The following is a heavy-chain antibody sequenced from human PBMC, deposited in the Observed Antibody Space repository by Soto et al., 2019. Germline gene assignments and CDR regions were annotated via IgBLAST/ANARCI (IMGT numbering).Heavy chain of an antibody. Sequence: SETLSLTCTVSGDSITSSSHYWGWIRQPPGKGLECIANIYYDGNTYYNPSLKSRVAISLDTSKNQFSLKLRSVTAADTAVYYCARQAAAGTIDVFDYWGQGTLVS. D-gene: IGHD6-13*01. J-gene: IGHJ4*02. CDR2: IYYDGNT. V-gene: IGHV4-39*01. CDR3: ARQAAAGTIDVFDY. CDR1: GDSITSSSHY.